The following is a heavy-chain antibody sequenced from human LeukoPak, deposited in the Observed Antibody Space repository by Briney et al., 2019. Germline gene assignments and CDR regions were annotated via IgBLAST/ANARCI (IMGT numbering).Heavy chain of an antibody. D-gene: IGHD6-19*01. Sequence: PGGSLRLSCAASGFTFSMYAMSWVRQAPGKGLEGVSVISVDGGGTYYADSVKGRFTISRDNSKSTLYLQMNSLRAEDTAVYYCAKDSVGVAGPDYWGQGSLVTVSS. CDR3: AKDSVGVAGPDY. J-gene: IGHJ4*02. CDR2: ISVDGGGT. CDR1: GFTFSMYA. V-gene: IGHV3-23*01.